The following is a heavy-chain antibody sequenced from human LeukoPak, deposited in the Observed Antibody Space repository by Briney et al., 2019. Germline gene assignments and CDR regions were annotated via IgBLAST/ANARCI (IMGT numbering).Heavy chain of an antibody. Sequence: ASVKVSCKASGYTFSGYHMHWVRQAPGHGLEWMGCINPSSGDTKYAQNFRGRVTMTRDTSLSTAYMDLSRLRSDDTALYYCARARKTRNIYGDYVFLFDYWGQGTLVTVSS. CDR2: INPSSGDT. CDR1: GYTFSGYH. CDR3: ARARKTRNIYGDYVFLFDY. D-gene: IGHD4-17*01. V-gene: IGHV1-2*02. J-gene: IGHJ4*02.